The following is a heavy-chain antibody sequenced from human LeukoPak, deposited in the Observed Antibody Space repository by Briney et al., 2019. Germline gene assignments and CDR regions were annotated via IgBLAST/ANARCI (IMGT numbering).Heavy chain of an antibody. CDR3: ARFRMGDIAAPNYYYYYMDV. D-gene: IGHD6-6*01. Sequence: PSETLSLTCAVYGGSFSGYHWSWIRQPPGKGLEWIGEISQSGSTNYNPSLKSRVTISVDTSKNQFSLKLSSVTAADTAVYYCARFRMGDIAAPNYYYYYMDVWGKGTTVTVSS. J-gene: IGHJ6*03. V-gene: IGHV4-34*01. CDR1: GGSFSGYH. CDR2: ISQSGST.